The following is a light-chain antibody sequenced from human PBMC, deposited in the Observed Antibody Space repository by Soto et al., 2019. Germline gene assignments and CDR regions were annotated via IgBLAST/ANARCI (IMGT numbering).Light chain of an antibody. Sequence: QSALTQPASVSGSPGQSITISCTGTSSDVGGYNFVSWYQQHPGKAPKLMIYDVSNRPSGVSSRFSGSKSGNTASLTISGLQAEDEADYYCSSHTSRSTLVVFGGGT. J-gene: IGLJ2*01. CDR3: SSHTSRSTLVV. CDR1: SSDVGGYNF. V-gene: IGLV2-14*03. CDR2: DVS.